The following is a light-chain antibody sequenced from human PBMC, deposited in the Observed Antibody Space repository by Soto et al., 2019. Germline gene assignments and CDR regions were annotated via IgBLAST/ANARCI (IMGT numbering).Light chain of an antibody. J-gene: IGKJ1*01. Sequence: DFQMTQSPSTVSASVGERVTITFRASQNINSWLAWYQQRPGSAPKVLIYDASSLESGVPSRFSGSRSETEFTLTISSLQPDDFATYYCQQYDTYWTFGQGTKVDI. V-gene: IGKV1-5*01. CDR3: QQYDTYWT. CDR2: DAS. CDR1: QNINSW.